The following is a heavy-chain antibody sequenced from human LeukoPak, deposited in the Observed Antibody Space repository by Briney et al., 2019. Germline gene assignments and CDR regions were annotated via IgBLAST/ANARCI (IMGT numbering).Heavy chain of an antibody. D-gene: IGHD2-21*02. CDR1: GFTFSSYA. CDR2: ITGSGGYT. CDR3: AREDLAYCGGDCYPYFDY. J-gene: IGHJ4*02. V-gene: IGHV3-23*01. Sequence: GSLRLSCAASGFTFSSYAMTWVRQAPGKGLEWVSTITGSGGYTYYADSVKGRFTISRDNSKNTLYLQMNSLRAEDTAVYYCAREDLAYCGGDCYPYFDYWGQGTLVTVSS.